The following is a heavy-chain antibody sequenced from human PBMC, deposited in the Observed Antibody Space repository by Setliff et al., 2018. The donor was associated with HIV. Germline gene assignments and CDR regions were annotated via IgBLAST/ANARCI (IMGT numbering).Heavy chain of an antibody. Sequence: GASVKVSCKASGYTFNDNYIHWVRQAPGQGLEWMGRISPDIGDTNYAQMFHGRDTMTRDTFISTAYMELSSLKSDDTAVYYCARGADHFDTSGYYSFFDPWGQGTLVTVS. J-gene: IGHJ5*02. V-gene: IGHV1-2*06. CDR1: GYTFNDNY. CDR3: ARGADHFDTSGYYSFFDP. D-gene: IGHD3-22*01. CDR2: ISPDIGDT.